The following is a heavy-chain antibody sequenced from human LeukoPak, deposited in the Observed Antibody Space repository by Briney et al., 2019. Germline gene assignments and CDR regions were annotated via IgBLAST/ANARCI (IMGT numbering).Heavy chain of an antibody. J-gene: IGHJ6*03. CDR3: ASRAPDRRKAPAGTVFGGSCSYMDV. D-gene: IGHD2-15*01. CDR2: IIPIFGTA. CDR1: GGTFSSYA. V-gene: IGHV1-69*13. Sequence: SVKVSCKASGGTFSSYAISWVRQAPGQGLEWMGGIIPIFGTANYAQKFQGRVTITADESTSTAYMELSSLRSEDTAVYYCASRAPDRRKAPAGTVFGGSCSYMDVWGKGTTVTVSS.